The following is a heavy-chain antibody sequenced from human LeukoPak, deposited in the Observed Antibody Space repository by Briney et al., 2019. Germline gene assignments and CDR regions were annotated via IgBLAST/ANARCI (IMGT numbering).Heavy chain of an antibody. CDR3: ARGGSRWFDY. J-gene: IGHJ4*02. CDR1: GFSFSSYW. V-gene: IGHV3-7*04. D-gene: IGHD6-13*01. CDR2: IREDGSEK. Sequence: GGSLRLSCAASGFSFSSYWMSWVRQAPGKGLEWVANIREDGSEKNYVDSVKGRCTISRDNAKNPLYLQMNSLRGEDTAVYYCARGGSRWFDYWGQGILVTVSS.